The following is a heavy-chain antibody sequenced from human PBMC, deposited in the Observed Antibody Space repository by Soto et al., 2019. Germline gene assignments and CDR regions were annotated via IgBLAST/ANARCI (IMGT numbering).Heavy chain of an antibody. V-gene: IGHV3-30*18. CDR2: LSFDGITK. D-gene: IGHD1-26*01. Sequence: GGSLRLSCAASGFSFSSYGMHWVRQAPGKGLEWVAGLSFDGITKHYADSVKGQFTISRDNSKNTMYLQMNSLRPEDTAIYYCAKDGAWELLPAYGMDVWGQGTTVTVSS. J-gene: IGHJ6*01. CDR3: AKDGAWELLPAYGMDV. CDR1: GFSFSSYG.